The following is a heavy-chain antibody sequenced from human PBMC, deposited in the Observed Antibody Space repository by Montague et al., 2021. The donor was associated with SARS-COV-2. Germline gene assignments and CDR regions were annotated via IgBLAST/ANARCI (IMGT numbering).Heavy chain of an antibody. CDR2: IKQDGSEK. V-gene: IGHV3-7*01. J-gene: IGHJ6*02. CDR1: GFTFSSYW. Sequence: SLRLSCEASGFTFSSYWMSWVRQAPGKGLEWVANIKQDGSEKNYXDSVKGRFTNSRDNAKKSLYLQMNSLRAEDTAVYYCARWGGTHYYDSSGYYYDYYYYGMDVWGQGTTVTVSS. D-gene: IGHD3-22*01. CDR3: ARWGGTHYYDSSGYYYDYYYYGMDV.